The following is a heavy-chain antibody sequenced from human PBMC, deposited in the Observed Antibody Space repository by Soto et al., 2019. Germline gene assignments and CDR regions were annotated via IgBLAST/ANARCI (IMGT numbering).Heavy chain of an antibody. CDR1: GYTFTSYY. J-gene: IGHJ5*02. V-gene: IGHV1-46*01. Sequence: ASVKVSCKASGYTFTSYYMHWVRQAPGQGLEWMGIINPSGGSTSYAQKFQGRVTMTRDTSTSTVYMELSSLRSEDTAVYYCARSTYYYDSSGYGSLAWWFDPWGQGTLVTVS. D-gene: IGHD3-22*01. CDR2: INPSGGST. CDR3: ARSTYYYDSSGYGSLAWWFDP.